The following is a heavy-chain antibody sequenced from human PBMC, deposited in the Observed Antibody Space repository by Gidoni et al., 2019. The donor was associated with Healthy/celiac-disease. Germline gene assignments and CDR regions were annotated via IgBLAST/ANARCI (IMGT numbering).Heavy chain of an antibody. CDR2: IYYSGST. V-gene: IGHV4-39*01. Sequence: QLQLQESGPGLVKPSETLSLTCTVSGGSISSSSYYWGWIRQPPGKGLEWIGSIYYSGSTYYNPSLKSRVTISVDTSKNQFSLKLSSVTAADTAVYYCARPLRGVPPGAFDIWGQGTMVTVSS. J-gene: IGHJ3*02. CDR3: ARPLRGVPPGAFDI. CDR1: GGSISSSSYY. D-gene: IGHD3-10*01.